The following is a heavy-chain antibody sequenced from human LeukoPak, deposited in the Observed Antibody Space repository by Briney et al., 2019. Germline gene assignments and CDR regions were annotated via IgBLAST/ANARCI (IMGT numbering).Heavy chain of an antibody. Sequence: ASVKVSCKASGYTFTDYFIHWVRQAPGQGLEWMGWIHPNSGATNYAQKFQGRVTMTGDTSISTAYMELNRLTSDDTAVYYCARGSVTGGWYLNLGYWGQGTLVTVSS. CDR3: ARGSVTGGWYLNLGY. CDR1: GYTFTDYF. CDR2: IHPNSGAT. J-gene: IGHJ4*02. V-gene: IGHV1-2*02. D-gene: IGHD6-19*01.